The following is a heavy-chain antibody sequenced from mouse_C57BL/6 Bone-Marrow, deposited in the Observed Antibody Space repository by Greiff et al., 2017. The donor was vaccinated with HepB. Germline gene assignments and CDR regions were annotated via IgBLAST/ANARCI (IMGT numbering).Heavy chain of an antibody. J-gene: IGHJ1*03. Sequence: VQLQQSGPELVKPGASVKISCKASGYTFTDYYMNWVKQSHGKSLEWIGDINPNNGGTSYNQKFKGNATLTVDKSSSTAYMELRSLTSEDSAVYYCASTPHYYGSSYWYFDVWGTGTTVTVSS. D-gene: IGHD1-1*01. CDR1: GYTFTDYY. V-gene: IGHV1-26*01. CDR2: INPNNGGT. CDR3: ASTPHYYGSSYWYFDV.